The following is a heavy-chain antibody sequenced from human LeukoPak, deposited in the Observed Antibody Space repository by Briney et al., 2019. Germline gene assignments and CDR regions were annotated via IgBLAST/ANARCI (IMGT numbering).Heavy chain of an antibody. Sequence: PGRSLRLSCAASGFTFDDYAMHWVRQAPGKGLEWVSGISWNSGSIGYADSVKGRFTISRDNAKNSLYLQMNSLRAEDTALYYCARDYGDYWWFDPWGLGTLVTVSS. CDR1: GFTFDDYA. D-gene: IGHD4-17*01. CDR3: ARDYGDYWWFDP. V-gene: IGHV3-9*01. CDR2: ISWNSGSI. J-gene: IGHJ5*02.